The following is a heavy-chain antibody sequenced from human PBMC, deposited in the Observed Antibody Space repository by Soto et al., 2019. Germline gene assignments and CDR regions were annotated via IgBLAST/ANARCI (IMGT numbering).Heavy chain of an antibody. CDR2: ISAYNGNT. V-gene: IGHV1-18*01. D-gene: IGHD3-22*01. CDR1: GYTFTSYG. Sequence: QVQLVQSGAEVKKPGASVKVSCKASGYTFTSYGISWGRQAPGQGLEWMGWISAYNGNTNYAQKLQGRVTMTTDTSTSTADMELSSLRYDDTAVYYCARDGSATMIVVVGMDVWGQGSTVTVSS. CDR3: ARDGSATMIVVVGMDV. J-gene: IGHJ6*02.